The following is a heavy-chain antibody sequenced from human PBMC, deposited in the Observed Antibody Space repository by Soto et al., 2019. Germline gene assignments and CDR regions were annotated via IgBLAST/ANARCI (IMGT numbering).Heavy chain of an antibody. J-gene: IGHJ4*02. V-gene: IGHV1-18*01. CDR1: GYTFTSYG. D-gene: IGHD5-12*01. CDR2: ISAYNGNT. CDR3: ARTEDIVATAYFDY. Sequence: ASVKVSCKASGYTFTSYGISWVRQAPGQGLEWMGWISAYNGNTNYAQKLQGRVTMTTDTSTSTAYMELRSLRSDDTAVYYCARTEDIVATAYFDYWGQGTLVTVSS.